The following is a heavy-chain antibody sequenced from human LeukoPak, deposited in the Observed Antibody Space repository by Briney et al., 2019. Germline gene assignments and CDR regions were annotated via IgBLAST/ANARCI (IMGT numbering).Heavy chain of an antibody. J-gene: IGHJ4*02. D-gene: IGHD1-26*01. Sequence: SETLSLTCAVYGGSFSGYYWSWIRQPPGKGLEWIGEINHSGSTNYNPSLKSRVTISVDTSKNQFSLKLSSVTAADTAVYYCARADVVVGAPDYWGQGTLVTVSS. CDR1: GGSFSGYY. V-gene: IGHV4-34*01. CDR2: INHSGST. CDR3: ARADVVVGAPDY.